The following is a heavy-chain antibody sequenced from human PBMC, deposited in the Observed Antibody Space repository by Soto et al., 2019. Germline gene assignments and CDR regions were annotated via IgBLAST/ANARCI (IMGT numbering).Heavy chain of an antibody. V-gene: IGHV3-23*01. Sequence: PGGSLRLSCAASEFTFSNYAMSWVRQAPGKGLEWVSAISYGGGTTYYADSVKGRFTISRDNSKNTLYLQMNSLRAEDTAVYYCAKMLIRSIAAAGSRNWFDPWGQGTLVTVSS. CDR1: EFTFSNYA. CDR3: AKMLIRSIAAAGSRNWFDP. J-gene: IGHJ5*02. CDR2: ISYGGGTT. D-gene: IGHD6-13*01.